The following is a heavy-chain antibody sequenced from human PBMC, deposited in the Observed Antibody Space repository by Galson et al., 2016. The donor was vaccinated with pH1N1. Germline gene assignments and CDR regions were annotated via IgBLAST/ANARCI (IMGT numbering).Heavy chain of an antibody. V-gene: IGHV2-70*01. Sequence: PALVKPTQTLTLTCTFSGFSLSTSGMCVTWIRQPPGKALEWLAVIDWDDNRYYSTSLKTRLTISKDTSKNQVVLTMTNMDPVETATYYCARIRCGDYVGWCDPWGHGTLVTSSS. D-gene: IGHD4-17*01. CDR3: ARIRCGDYVGWCDP. CDR1: GFSLSTSGMC. J-gene: IGHJ5*02. CDR2: IDWDDNR.